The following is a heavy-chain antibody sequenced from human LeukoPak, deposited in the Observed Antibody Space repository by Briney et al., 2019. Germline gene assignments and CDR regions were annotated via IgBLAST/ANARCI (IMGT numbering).Heavy chain of an antibody. CDR3: AGRVYEYERPVYIDH. V-gene: IGHV4-4*07. D-gene: IGHD2-8*01. Sequence: SETLSLTCTVSGGSISSYYWSWIREPPGKGLEWIGHIYTSGSTNYNPSLKSRVTISVDTSKNQFSLKLSSVTAADTAVYYCAGRVYEYERPVYIDHWGQGTLVTVSS. CDR1: GGSISSYY. CDR2: IYTSGST. J-gene: IGHJ4*02.